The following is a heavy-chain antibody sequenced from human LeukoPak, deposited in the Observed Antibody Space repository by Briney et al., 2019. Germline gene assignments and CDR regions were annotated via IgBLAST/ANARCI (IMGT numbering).Heavy chain of an antibody. D-gene: IGHD1-26*01. J-gene: IGHJ4*02. CDR3: AKARSPDPIVGATNGYYFDY. CDR2: INQDGSER. Sequence: PGGSLRLSCAASGFSFSSYWMNWVRQAPGKGLEWVANINQDGSERKYLDSVRGRFTISRDNTKNSLYLQMNSLRAEDTALYYCAKARSPDPIVGATNGYYFDYWGQGTLVTVSS. CDR1: GFSFSSYW. V-gene: IGHV3-7*03.